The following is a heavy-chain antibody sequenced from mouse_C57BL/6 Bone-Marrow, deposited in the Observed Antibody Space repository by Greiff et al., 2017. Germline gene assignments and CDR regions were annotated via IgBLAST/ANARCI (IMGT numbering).Heavy chain of an antibody. CDR1: GYTFTDYY. D-gene: IGHD1-1*01. V-gene: IGHV1-26*01. CDR3: ARDYYGSSWYFDY. CDR2: INPNNGGT. Sequence: VQLQQSGPELVKPGASVKISCKASGYTFTDYYMNWVKQSHGKSLEWIGDINPNNGGTSYNQKLKGKATLTVDKSSSTDYMELRSLTSEDSAVYYCARDYYGSSWYFDYCGQGTILTVSS. J-gene: IGHJ2*01.